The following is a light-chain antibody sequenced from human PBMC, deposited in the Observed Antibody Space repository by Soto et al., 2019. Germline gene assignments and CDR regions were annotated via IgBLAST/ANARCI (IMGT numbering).Light chain of an antibody. CDR2: YDS. CDR1: NIGSKS. Sequence: SYELTQTPSVSVTPGKTASIICGGNNIGSKSVHWYQQKPGQAPVLVIYYDSDRPSGIPERLSGSKSEDTATLTISRVVAGDEADYYCQVWDSSSDHYVFGTGTKVTVL. CDR3: QVWDSSSDHYV. J-gene: IGLJ1*01. V-gene: IGLV3-21*04.